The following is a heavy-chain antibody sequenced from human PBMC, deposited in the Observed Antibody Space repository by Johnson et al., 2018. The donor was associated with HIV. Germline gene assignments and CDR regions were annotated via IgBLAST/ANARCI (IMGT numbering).Heavy chain of an antibody. CDR1: GFTFDDYG. Sequence: VQLVESGGGVVQTGRSLRLSCAASGFTFDDYGMSWVRHAPGKGLEWVSDINWNGGSTGYADSVKGRFTISRDNAKNSLYLQMNSLRAEDTAVYYCARTGRRVVVRGGAFDIWGQGTLVTVSS. D-gene: IGHD3-22*01. J-gene: IGHJ3*02. CDR2: INWNGGST. V-gene: IGHV3-20*04. CDR3: ARTGRRVVVRGGAFDI.